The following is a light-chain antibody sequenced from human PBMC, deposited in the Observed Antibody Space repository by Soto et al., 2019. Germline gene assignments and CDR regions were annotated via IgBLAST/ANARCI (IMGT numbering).Light chain of an antibody. J-gene: IGKJ1*01. CDR2: KAS. CDR1: QTISSW. Sequence: DIQVTQSPSTLSGSVGDRVTITCRASQTISSWLAWYQQKPGKAPKLLIYKASTLKSGVPSRFSGSGSGTEFTLTISSLQPDDFETYYCQHYNSYSEAFGQGTKVDIK. V-gene: IGKV1-5*03. CDR3: QHYNSYSEA.